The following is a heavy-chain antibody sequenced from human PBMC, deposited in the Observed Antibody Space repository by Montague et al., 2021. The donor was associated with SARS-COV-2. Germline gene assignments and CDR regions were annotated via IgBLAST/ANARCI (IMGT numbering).Heavy chain of an antibody. CDR1: GGSISSYHHC. CDR2: VDYSGLT. V-gene: IGHV4-39*07. Sequence: SETLSLTCTVSGGSISSYHHCWAWIRQPPGKGLEWIGSVDYSGLTFYNPSLESRVTISVDTSKKQFSLKVNSVTAADTAVYYCAKDGEALAWGTFDIWGQGTMVTVSS. D-gene: IGHD3-10*01. J-gene: IGHJ3*02. CDR3: AKDGEALAWGTFDI.